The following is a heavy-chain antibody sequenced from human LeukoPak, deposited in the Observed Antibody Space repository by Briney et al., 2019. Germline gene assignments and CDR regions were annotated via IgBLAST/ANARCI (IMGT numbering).Heavy chain of an antibody. CDR3: ARDHNYAFDN. CDR1: GFTFNYS. CDR2: IGISSGNT. J-gene: IGHJ4*02. V-gene: IGHV3-48*04. Sequence: GGSLRLSCAASGFTFNYSMNWVRQAPGKGLEWISYIGISSGNTKYADSVKGRFTISGDNAKNSLYLQMNSQRVEDTAVYYCARDHNYAFDNWGQGTLVTVSS. D-gene: IGHD1-1*01.